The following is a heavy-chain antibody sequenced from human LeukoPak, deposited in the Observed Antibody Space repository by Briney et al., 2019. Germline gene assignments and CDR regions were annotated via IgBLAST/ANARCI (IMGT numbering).Heavy chain of an antibody. J-gene: IGHJ6*02. CDR3: ARHILPPGDTAMDKDVYGMDV. CDR2: FYYSGST. Sequence: SETLSLTCTVSGGSISSYYWGWIRQPPGKGLEWIGYFYYSGSTNYKPSLKSRVTISVDTSKNQLSLKLSSVTAADTAVYYCARHILPPGDTAMDKDVYGMDVWGQGTTVTVSS. V-gene: IGHV4-59*01. CDR1: GGSISSYY. D-gene: IGHD5-18*01.